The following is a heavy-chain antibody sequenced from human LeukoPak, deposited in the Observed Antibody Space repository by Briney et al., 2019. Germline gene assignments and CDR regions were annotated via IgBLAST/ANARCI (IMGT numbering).Heavy chain of an antibody. V-gene: IGHV1-8*02. D-gene: IGHD2-2*01. CDR1: GYTFTGYY. Sequence: ASVKVSCKASGYTFTGYYMHWVRQAPGQGLEWMGWMNPNSGNTGYAQKFQGRVTMTRNTSISTAYMELSSLRSEDTAVYYCARGDRVPDYWGQGTLVTVSS. CDR2: MNPNSGNT. CDR3: ARGDRVPDY. J-gene: IGHJ4*02.